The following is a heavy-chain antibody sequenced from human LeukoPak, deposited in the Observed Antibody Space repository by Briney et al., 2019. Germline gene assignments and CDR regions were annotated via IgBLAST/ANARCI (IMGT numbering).Heavy chain of an antibody. V-gene: IGHV4-38-2*02. CDR3: ARNRETTVGDFDS. J-gene: IGHJ4*02. CDR2: IHNGGTT. CDR1: GYSISSAYY. Sequence: SETLSLTCTVSGYSISSAYYWGLIRPPPEKLQWVLGIIHNGGTTYHNPSLKSRVTISVDKSKNQLSLRLSSVSAADTAVYYCARNRETTVGDFDSWGQGTLVTVSS. D-gene: IGHD4-23*01.